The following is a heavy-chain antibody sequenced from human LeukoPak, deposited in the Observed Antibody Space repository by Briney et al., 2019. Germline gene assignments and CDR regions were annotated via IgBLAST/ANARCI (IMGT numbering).Heavy chain of an antibody. D-gene: IGHD6-6*01. CDR1: GGSISSRY. J-gene: IGHJ4*02. CDR3: ARDLSYSSSSMGSLGY. V-gene: IGHV4-4*07. CDR2: IHTSGST. Sequence: PSETLSLTCTVSGGSISSRYWSWIRQPAGKGLEWIGRIHTSGSTYYNPSLKSRVTMSVDTSKNQFSLKLSSVTAADTAVYYCARDLSYSSSSMGSLGYWGQGTLVTVSS.